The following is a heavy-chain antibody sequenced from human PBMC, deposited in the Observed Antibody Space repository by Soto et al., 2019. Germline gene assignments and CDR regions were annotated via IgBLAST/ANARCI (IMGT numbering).Heavy chain of an antibody. V-gene: IGHV3-23*01. CDR3: AKDRGSSGWYDHYYYGMDV. CDR2: ISGSGGST. J-gene: IGHJ6*02. D-gene: IGHD6-19*01. Sequence: EVQLLESGGGLVQPGGSLRLSCAASGFTFSSYAMSWVRQAPGKGLEWVSAISGSGGSTYYADSVKGRFTISRDNSKNTLYLQMNSLRAEDTAVYYCAKDRGSSGWYDHYYYGMDVWGQGTTVTVSS. CDR1: GFTFSSYA.